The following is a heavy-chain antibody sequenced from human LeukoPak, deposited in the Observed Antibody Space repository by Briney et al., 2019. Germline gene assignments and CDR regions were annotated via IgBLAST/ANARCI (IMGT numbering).Heavy chain of an antibody. D-gene: IGHD3-10*01. CDR2: ISYDGRNK. V-gene: IGHV3-30*04. J-gene: IGHJ5*02. Sequence: GGSLRLSCAASGFTSSTYAMHWVRQAPGKGLEWVAVISYDGRNKDYPDSVKGQFTISRDNSENTLYLQMNSLITGDTAVYYCARDMAWFDPWGQGTLVTVSS. CDR1: GFTSSTYA. CDR3: ARDMAWFDP.